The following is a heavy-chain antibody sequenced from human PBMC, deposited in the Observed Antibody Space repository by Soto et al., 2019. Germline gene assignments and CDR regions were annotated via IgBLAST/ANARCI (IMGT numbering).Heavy chain of an antibody. CDR2: INPSGGST. CDR1: GYTFMNYG. D-gene: IGHD6-13*01. Sequence: ASVKVSCKASGYTFMNYGISWMRQAPGQGLEWMGIINPSGGSTSYAQKFQGRVTMTRDTSTSTVYMELSSLRSEDTAVYYCARGGVSYYYGMDVWGQGTTVTVSS. J-gene: IGHJ6*02. CDR3: ARGGVSYYYGMDV. V-gene: IGHV1-46*01.